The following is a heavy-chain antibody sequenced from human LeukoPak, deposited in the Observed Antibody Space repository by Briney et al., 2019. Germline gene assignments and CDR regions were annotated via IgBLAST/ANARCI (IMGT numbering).Heavy chain of an antibody. J-gene: IGHJ6*02. D-gene: IGHD3-10*01. CDR1: GFTFSSYW. V-gene: IGHV3-7*01. Sequence: PGGSLRLSCAASGFTFSSYWMSWVRQAPGKGLEWVANIKQDGSEKYYVDSVKGRFTISRDNAKNSLYLQMNSLRAEDTAVYYCASAPPALWFGELYNYGMDVWGQGTTVTVSS. CDR3: ASAPPALWFGELYNYGMDV. CDR2: IKQDGSEK.